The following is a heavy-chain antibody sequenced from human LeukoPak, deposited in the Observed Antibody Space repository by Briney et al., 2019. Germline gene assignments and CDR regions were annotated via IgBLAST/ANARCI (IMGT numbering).Heavy chain of an antibody. CDR1: GFGFSDFY. V-gene: IGHV3-11*01. CDR2: ISSGGETI. D-gene: IGHD1-1*01. Sequence: PGGSLRLSCAVSGFGFSDFYMSWVRQAPGKGPEWLASISSGGETIDYAYSVRGPFSSSRDNAKSSVYLQINSLRAGDTALYYCARNAPFRNDGWPLFDSWGQGTLVTVSS. J-gene: IGHJ4*02. CDR3: ARNAPFRNDGWPLFDS.